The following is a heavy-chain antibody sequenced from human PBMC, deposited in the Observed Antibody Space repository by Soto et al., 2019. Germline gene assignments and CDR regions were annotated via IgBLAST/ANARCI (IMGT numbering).Heavy chain of an antibody. Sequence: EVQLVESGGGLVKPGGSLRLSCAASGFTFSSYSMNWVRQAPGKGLEWVSSISSSSSYIYYADSVKGRFTISRDNAKNSLYLQMNSLRAEDTAVYYCAREESLGGWYSGGTDYWGQGTLVTVSS. D-gene: IGHD6-19*01. CDR2: ISSSSSYI. V-gene: IGHV3-21*01. CDR3: AREESLGGWYSGGTDY. CDR1: GFTFSSYS. J-gene: IGHJ4*02.